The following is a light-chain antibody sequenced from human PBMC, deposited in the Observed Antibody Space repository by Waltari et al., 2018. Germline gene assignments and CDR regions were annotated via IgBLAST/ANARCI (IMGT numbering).Light chain of an antibody. V-gene: IGKV2-30*01. CDR1: PNLVYRDGNSN. Sequence: DVVMTQSPLSLPVTLGQPASLTCRSSPNLVYRDGNSNLNWFQQRPGQSPRRLSYRVSNRDSGVPDRFSGSGSGTDFTLKISRVEPEDVGIYYCMQGTHWPYTFGQGTKLDIK. J-gene: IGKJ2*01. CDR3: MQGTHWPYT. CDR2: RVS.